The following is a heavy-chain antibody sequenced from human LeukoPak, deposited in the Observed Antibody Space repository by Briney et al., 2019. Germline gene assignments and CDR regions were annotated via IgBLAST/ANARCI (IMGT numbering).Heavy chain of an antibody. J-gene: IGHJ3*02. CDR1: GFTFSSYA. Sequence: GGSLRLSCAASGFTFSSYAMSWVRQALGKGLEWVSAISGSGGSTYYADSVKGRFTISRDNSKNTLYLQMNSLRAEDTAVYYCAKDVGSRTVSITMIVVGDAFDIWGQGTMVTVSS. V-gene: IGHV3-23*01. CDR2: ISGSGGST. CDR3: AKDVGSRTVSITMIVVGDAFDI. D-gene: IGHD3-22*01.